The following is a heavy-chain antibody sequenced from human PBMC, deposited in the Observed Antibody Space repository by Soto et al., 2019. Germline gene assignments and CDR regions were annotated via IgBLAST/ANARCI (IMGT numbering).Heavy chain of an antibody. Sequence: QVQLQESGPGLVKPSQTLSLTCTVSGGSITSSGYYWSWIRQHPGEGLEWIGFTSNSGSTSYNPSLKSRVTRSVDTSSNQFSLHLKSVTAADTAVYYCARGGGSTKVDYWGQGTLVTVSP. CDR2: TSNSGST. J-gene: IGHJ4*02. CDR3: ARGGGSTKVDY. V-gene: IGHV4-31*03. CDR1: GGSITSSGYY. D-gene: IGHD2-2*01.